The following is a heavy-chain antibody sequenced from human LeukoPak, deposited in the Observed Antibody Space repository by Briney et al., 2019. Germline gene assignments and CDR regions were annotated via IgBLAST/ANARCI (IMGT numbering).Heavy chain of an antibody. CDR3: TSPYTTMVRGQATNWFDP. V-gene: IGHV3-23*01. CDR2: ISGSGGST. D-gene: IGHD3-10*01. Sequence: AGGSLRLSCAASGCTFSSYAMSWVRQAPGKGLEWVSAISGSGGSTYYADSVKGRFTISRDNFKNTLYLQMNSLRAEDTAVYYCTSPYTTMVRGQATNWFDPWGQGTLVTVSS. J-gene: IGHJ5*02. CDR1: GCTFSSYA.